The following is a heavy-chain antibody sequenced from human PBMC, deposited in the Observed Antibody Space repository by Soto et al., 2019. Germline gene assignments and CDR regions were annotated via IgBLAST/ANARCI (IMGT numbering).Heavy chain of an antibody. CDR3: ARAWREVWELSFHLEY. Sequence: SETLSLTCTVSVGSISSYYWSLIRQPAGKGLEWIGRIYTSASTNYNPSLKIRVTMSVDTSKNQFSLKLSSVTAADTAVYCCARAWREVWELSFHLEYWGQGTMVTVSS. CDR1: VGSISSYY. J-gene: IGHJ4*02. D-gene: IGHD3-16*02. CDR2: IYTSAST. V-gene: IGHV4-4*07.